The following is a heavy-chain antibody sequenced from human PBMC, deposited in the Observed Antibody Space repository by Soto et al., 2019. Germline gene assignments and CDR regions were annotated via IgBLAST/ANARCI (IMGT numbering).Heavy chain of an antibody. J-gene: IGHJ4*02. Sequence: QVHLVQSGGEVKNPGASVKDSCKASGYTFTSYGISWVRQAPGQGLEWMGWISTYNSDTSYAQKLQGRVTMTTDTSTSTAYMELWSLRSDDTAVYYCSRLDYDILTLWGQGTLVTVSS. V-gene: IGHV1-18*01. CDR1: GYTFTSYG. CDR2: ISTYNSDT. D-gene: IGHD3-9*01. CDR3: SRLDYDILTL.